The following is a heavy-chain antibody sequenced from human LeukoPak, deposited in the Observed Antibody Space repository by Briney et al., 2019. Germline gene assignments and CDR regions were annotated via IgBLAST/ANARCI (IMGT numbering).Heavy chain of an antibody. J-gene: IGHJ3*02. CDR3: AITGRYFDWLDAFDI. Sequence: GESLKISCKGSGYRFTSYWIGWVRQMPGKGLEWMGIIYPGDFDTRYSPSFQGQVTISADKPISTAYLQWSSLKASDTAMYYCAITGRYFDWLDAFDIWGQGTMVTVSS. CDR2: IYPGDFDT. V-gene: IGHV5-51*04. D-gene: IGHD3-9*01. CDR1: GYRFTSYW.